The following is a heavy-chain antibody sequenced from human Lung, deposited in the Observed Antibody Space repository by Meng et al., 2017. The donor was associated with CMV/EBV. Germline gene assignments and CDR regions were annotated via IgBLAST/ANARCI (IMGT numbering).Heavy chain of an antibody. V-gene: IGHV1-46*01. D-gene: IGHD2-2*01. CDR3: ARGGTRRNWFDP. CDR2: INPSGGST. Sequence: SVXVSXXASGYTFTSYYMHWVRQAPGQGLEWMGIINPSGGSTSYAQKFQGRVTMTRDTSTSTVYMELSSLRSEDTAVYYCARGGTRRNWFDPWGQGPLVTVSS. CDR1: GYTFTSYY. J-gene: IGHJ5*02.